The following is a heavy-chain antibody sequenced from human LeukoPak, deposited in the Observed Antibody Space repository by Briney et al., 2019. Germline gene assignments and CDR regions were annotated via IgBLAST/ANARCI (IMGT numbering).Heavy chain of an antibody. D-gene: IGHD3-10*01. CDR3: ASRGSGMDV. V-gene: IGHV4-39*07. Sequence: PSETLSLTCTVSGGSISSGGYYWSWIRQPPGKGLEWIGEINHSGSTNYNPSLKSRVTISVDTSKNQFSLKLSSVTAADTAVYYCASRGSGMDVWGQGTTVTVSS. CDR2: INHSGST. CDR1: GGSISSGGYY. J-gene: IGHJ6*02.